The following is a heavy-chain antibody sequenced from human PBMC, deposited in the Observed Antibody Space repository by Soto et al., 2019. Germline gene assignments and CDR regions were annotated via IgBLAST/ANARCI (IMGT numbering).Heavy chain of an antibody. CDR2: IYYSGST. D-gene: IGHD3-22*01. CDR3: ARSITMIVVVIIGGSYFDY. V-gene: IGHV4-39*01. J-gene: IGHJ4*02. Sequence: SETLSLTCTVSGGSISSSSYYRGWIRQPPGKGLEWIGSIYYSGSTYYNPSLKSRVTISVDTSKNQFSLKLSSVTAADTAVYYCARSITMIVVVIIGGSYFDYWGQGTLVTVSS. CDR1: GGSISSSSYY.